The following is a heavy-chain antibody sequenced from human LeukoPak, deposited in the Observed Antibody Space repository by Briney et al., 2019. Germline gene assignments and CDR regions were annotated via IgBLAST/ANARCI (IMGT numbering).Heavy chain of an antibody. Sequence: GGSLRLSCAASGFTFSNYSMNWVRQAPGKGLEWVSSISRSSTYIYYADSVKGRFTISRDNAKNSLYLQMNSLRAEDTAVYYCARGTSVAGTGNWFDPWGQGTLVTVSS. J-gene: IGHJ5*02. V-gene: IGHV3-21*01. CDR3: ARGTSVAGTGNWFDP. CDR1: GFTFSNYS. D-gene: IGHD6-19*01. CDR2: ISRSSTYI.